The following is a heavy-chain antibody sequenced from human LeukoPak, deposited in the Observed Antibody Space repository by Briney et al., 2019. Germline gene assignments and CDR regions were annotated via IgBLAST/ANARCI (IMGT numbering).Heavy chain of an antibody. Sequence: GGSLRLSCAASGFTFSNSDMSWVRQAPGRGLEWVSAIGGSGSSTFYADSVKGRFTVSRDNSKNTLYLQMSSLRAEDTAVYYCAKSRLTPHPWGQGTLVTVSS. CDR2: IGGSGSST. CDR1: GFTFSNSD. J-gene: IGHJ5*02. D-gene: IGHD1-14*01. CDR3: AKSRLTPHP. V-gene: IGHV3-23*01.